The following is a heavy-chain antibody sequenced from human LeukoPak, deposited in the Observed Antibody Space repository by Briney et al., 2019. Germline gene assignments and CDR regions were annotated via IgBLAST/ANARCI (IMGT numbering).Heavy chain of an antibody. J-gene: IGHJ5*02. CDR2: IRYDGSNK. CDR1: GFTFSSYG. Sequence: GGSLRLSCAASGFTFSSYGMHWVRQAPGKGLEWVAFIRYDGSNKYYADSVKGRFTISRDNSKNTLYLQMNSLRAEDTAVYYCAKGRGYCSSTSCPNWFDPWGQGTLVTVSS. D-gene: IGHD2-2*01. CDR3: AKGRGYCSSTSCPNWFDP. V-gene: IGHV3-30*02.